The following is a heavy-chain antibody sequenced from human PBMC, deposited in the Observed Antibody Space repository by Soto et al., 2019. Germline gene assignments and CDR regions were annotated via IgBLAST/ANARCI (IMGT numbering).Heavy chain of an antibody. CDR1: GFTFSDYY. CDR2: ISSSGTTI. CDR3: ARGKSIFYGMDV. D-gene: IGHD2-15*01. J-gene: IGHJ6*02. V-gene: IGHV3-11*01. Sequence: QVQLVESGGGLIKPGGSLRLSCAASGFTFSDYYMIWIRQAPGKGLEWVSYISSSGTTIYHADSVKGRFTISRDNAKNSLFLQMNSLGAEDTAVYYCARGKSIFYGMDVWGQGTTVTVSS.